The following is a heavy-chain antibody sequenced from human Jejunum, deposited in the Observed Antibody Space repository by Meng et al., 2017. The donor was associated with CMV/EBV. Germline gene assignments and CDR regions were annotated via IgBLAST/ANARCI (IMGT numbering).Heavy chain of an antibody. D-gene: IGHD1-26*01. CDR2: LYSSGIT. V-gene: IGHV3-66*01. Sequence: EVQLVESGGDLVQPGESLRLSCAASGLNVSSNYMSWLRQATGKGLEWVSILYSSGITYYADSVKGRFTISRDNSKNTLYFQMNTLRAEDTAVYYCARWSGTYYDYWGQGTLVTVSS. J-gene: IGHJ4*02. CDR1: GLNVSSNY. CDR3: ARWSGTYYDY.